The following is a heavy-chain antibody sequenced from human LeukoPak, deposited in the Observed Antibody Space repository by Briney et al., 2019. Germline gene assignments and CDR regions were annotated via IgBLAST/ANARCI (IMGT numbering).Heavy chain of an antibody. J-gene: IGHJ3*02. Sequence: SQTLSLTCTVSGGSISSGSYYWSWIRQPAGKGLEWIGRIYTSGSTNYNPSLKSRVTISVDTSKNQFSLNLSSVTAADTAIYYCARDLGTQIGYAFDIWGQGTMVTVSS. D-gene: IGHD7-27*01. CDR3: ARDLGTQIGYAFDI. CDR2: IYTSGST. CDR1: GGSISSGSYY. V-gene: IGHV4-61*02.